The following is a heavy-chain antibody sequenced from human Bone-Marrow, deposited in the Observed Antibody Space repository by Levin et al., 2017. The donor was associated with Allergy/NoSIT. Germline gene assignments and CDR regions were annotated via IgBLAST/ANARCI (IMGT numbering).Heavy chain of an antibody. V-gene: IGHV4-61*02. CDR3: AGMIGYFDY. Sequence: SQTLSLTCTVSGGSVSSGNYYWSWIRQPAGKRLEWIGRIYTSGATSYNPSLQSRVTISRDMSRNQFSLRLTSVTAADTAVYYCAGMIGYFDYWGQGALVSVSS. D-gene: IGHD3-22*01. J-gene: IGHJ4*02. CDR1: GGSVSSGNYY. CDR2: IYTSGAT.